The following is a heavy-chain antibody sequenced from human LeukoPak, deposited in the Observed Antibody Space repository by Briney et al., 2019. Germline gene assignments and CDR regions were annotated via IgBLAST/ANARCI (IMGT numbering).Heavy chain of an antibody. V-gene: IGHV3-15*07. J-gene: IGHJ4*02. D-gene: IGHD3-16*01. CDR3: ATGRGFYYEH. CDR1: DSTFTNLW. Sequence: GGSLRLSCAASDSTFTNLWMNWIRQAPGKGLVWVGLIRTTNEGGTTDYAASIKGRFTISRDDSRNMFHLQMNSLRTEDTAVYYCATGRGFYYEHWGQGTLVPVSS. CDR2: IRTTNEGGTT.